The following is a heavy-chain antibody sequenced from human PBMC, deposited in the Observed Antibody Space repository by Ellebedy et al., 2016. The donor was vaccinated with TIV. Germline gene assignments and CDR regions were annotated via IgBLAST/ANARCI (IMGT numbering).Heavy chain of an antibody. CDR2: MNPNSGKT. Sequence: ASVKVSXXASGYIFISYNLNWVRQATGQGLEWMGWMNPNSGKTGYAQKFQGRVTMTRDTSTNTAYMELSSLRSEDTAVYYCARGSDYYGSGSHYYWGQGTLVTVSS. CDR1: GYIFISYN. CDR3: ARGSDYYGSGSHYY. D-gene: IGHD3-10*01. J-gene: IGHJ4*02. V-gene: IGHV1-8*01.